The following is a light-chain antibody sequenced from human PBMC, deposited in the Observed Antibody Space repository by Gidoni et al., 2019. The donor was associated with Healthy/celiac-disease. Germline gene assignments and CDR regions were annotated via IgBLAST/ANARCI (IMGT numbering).Light chain of an antibody. CDR2: AAS. Sequence: DIQMTQSPFSLSASVGDRVTITWRASQSISSYLNWSQQKPGKAPKLLINAASILQSRVPSRSSGSGSGTDVTLTISSLQPEDFATYYCQQSYSTPRTFGQGTKVEIK. J-gene: IGKJ1*01. V-gene: IGKV1-39*01. CDR3: QQSYSTPRT. CDR1: QSISSY.